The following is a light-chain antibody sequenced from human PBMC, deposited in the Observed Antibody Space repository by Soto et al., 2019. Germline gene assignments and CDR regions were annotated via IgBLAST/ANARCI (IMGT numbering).Light chain of an antibody. V-gene: IGKV1-5*03. CDR2: TAS. CDR3: QQYNTPT. J-gene: IGKJ1*01. CDR1: QSVSSW. Sequence: DIQMTQSPSTLSASVGDRVTITCRASQSVSSWLAWYQQKPGKAPTLLIHTASTLQSGVPSRFSGSGSGTDFTLTITSLQPDDFATYYCQQYNTPTFGQGTKVDIK.